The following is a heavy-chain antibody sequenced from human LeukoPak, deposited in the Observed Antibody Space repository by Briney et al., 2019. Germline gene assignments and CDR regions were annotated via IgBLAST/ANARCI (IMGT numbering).Heavy chain of an antibody. V-gene: IGHV3-23*01. J-gene: IGHJ4*02. Sequence: GGSLRLSCSATGFTFSSNAMSWVRQAPGKGLEWVSSISLRGADTNYADSVKGRFTISRDDSKNALYLQMSSLRAEDTAVYFCARRGCYGGNCYPCDYWGQGTLVTVSS. CDR2: ISLRGADT. D-gene: IGHD2-21*02. CDR1: GFTFSSNA. CDR3: ARRGCYGGNCYPCDY.